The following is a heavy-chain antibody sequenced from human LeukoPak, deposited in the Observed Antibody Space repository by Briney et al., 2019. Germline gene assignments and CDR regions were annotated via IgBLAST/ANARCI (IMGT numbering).Heavy chain of an antibody. CDR1: GGTFSSYA. V-gene: IGHV1-69*04. Sequence: ASVKVSCKASGGTFSSYAISWVRQAPGQGREWMGRIIPILGIANYAQKFQGRVTITADKSTSTAYMELSSLRSEDTAVYYCARDLGASNCYWGQGTLVTVSS. J-gene: IGHJ4*02. CDR2: IIPILGIA. CDR3: ARDLGASNCY. D-gene: IGHD1-26*01.